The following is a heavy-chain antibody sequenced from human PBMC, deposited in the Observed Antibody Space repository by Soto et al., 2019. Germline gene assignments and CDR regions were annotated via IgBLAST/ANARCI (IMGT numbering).Heavy chain of an antibody. CDR1: GFTFSSFA. CDR3: ARDMSGGTYNYYYGMDV. CDR2: ISGSGSPT. D-gene: IGHD1-26*01. Sequence: PGGSLRLSCAASGFTFSSFAMTWVRQAPGRGLEWVSAISGSGSPTYYADSVKGRFTISRDKSKNTLYLQMNSLRADDTAVYYCARDMSGGTYNYYYGMDVWGQGTTVTVSS. V-gene: IGHV3-23*01. J-gene: IGHJ6*02.